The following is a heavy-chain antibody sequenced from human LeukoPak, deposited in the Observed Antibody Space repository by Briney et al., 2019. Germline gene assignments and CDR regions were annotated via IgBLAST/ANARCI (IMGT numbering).Heavy chain of an antibody. CDR1: GFTFSNFA. J-gene: IGHJ4*02. V-gene: IGHV3-23*01. CDR2: ISGSGVST. D-gene: IGHD4-17*01. CDR3: AKGGTVTSFRD. Sequence: GGSLRLSCAASGFTFSNFAVSWVRQAPGKGLEWVSTISGSGVSTYFADSVKGRFTISRDNSKNTLYLQMNSLRAEDTAVYYCAKGGTVTSFRDWGQGTLVTVSS.